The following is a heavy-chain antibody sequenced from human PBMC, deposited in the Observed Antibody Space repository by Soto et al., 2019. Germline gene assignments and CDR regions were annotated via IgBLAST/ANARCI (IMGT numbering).Heavy chain of an antibody. CDR2: IFDNGDV. J-gene: IGHJ4*02. D-gene: IGHD3-16*01. CDR3: ARGWGSKWYYFDS. Sequence: SETLSLTCTVSGVSSTSFYWSWIRQSPGKGLEWIGYIFDNGDVKYNPSLMSRLTMSIDMSKNEFSLRLKSVTAADTAMYYCARGWGSKWYYFDSWGEGTLVTVSS. CDR1: GVSSTSFY. V-gene: IGHV4-59*01.